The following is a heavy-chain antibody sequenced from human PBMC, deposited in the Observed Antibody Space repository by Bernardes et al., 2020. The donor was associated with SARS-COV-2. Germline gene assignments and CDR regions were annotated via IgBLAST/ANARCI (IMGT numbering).Heavy chain of an antibody. V-gene: IGHV3-13*05. J-gene: IGHJ2*01. CDR1: GFTFSSYD. CDR2: IGTAGDP. CDR3: ARGKGYYYGSGSYNFDL. Sequence: SLRLSCAASGFTFSSYDMHWVRQATGKGLEWVSAIGTAGDPYYPGSVKGRFTISRENAKNSLYLQMNSLRAGDTAVYYCARGKGYYYGSGSYNFDLWGRGTLVTVSS. D-gene: IGHD3-10*01.